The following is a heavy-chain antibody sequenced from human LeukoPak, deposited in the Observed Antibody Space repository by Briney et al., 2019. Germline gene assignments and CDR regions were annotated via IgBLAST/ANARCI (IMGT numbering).Heavy chain of an antibody. J-gene: IGHJ4*02. Sequence: GGSLRLSCAASGFSFDDYAMHGVRQAPGKGLEWVSGINWNNGGIGYADSVKGRFTISRDNAKNSLYLQMNSLGTEDTALYYCAKDYISRGSGTNFLDHWGRGTLVTVSS. CDR1: GFSFDDYA. D-gene: IGHD3-10*01. CDR2: INWNNGGI. CDR3: AKDYISRGSGTNFLDH. V-gene: IGHV3-9*01.